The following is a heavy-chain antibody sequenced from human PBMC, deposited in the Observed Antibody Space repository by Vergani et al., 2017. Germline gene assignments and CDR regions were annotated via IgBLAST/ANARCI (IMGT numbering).Heavy chain of an antibody. J-gene: IGHJ4*02. D-gene: IGHD2-2*01. CDR2: ISYDGSNK. V-gene: IGHV3-30*18. Sequence: QVQLVESGGGVVQPGRSLRLSCAASGFTFSSYGMHWVRQAPGKGLEGVAVISYDGSNKYSADSVKGRFTISRDNSKNTLYLQMNSLRAEDPAVYYWAKISDLDGVVPAAIQHFDYWGQGTLVTVSS. CDR1: GFTFSSYG. CDR3: AKISDLDGVVPAAIQHFDY.